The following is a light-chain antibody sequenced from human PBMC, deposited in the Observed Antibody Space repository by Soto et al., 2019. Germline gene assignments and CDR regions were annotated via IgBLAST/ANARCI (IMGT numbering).Light chain of an antibody. CDR1: QSASSSY. CDR3: QHYNSYGT. CDR2: GAS. V-gene: IGKV3D-7*01. Sequence: EIVWTQSPGTLSLSPGERATLSCWASQSASSSYLSWYQQKPGQAPRLLIYGASIRATGIPARFSGSGSGTEFTLTISSLQPDDFATYYCQHYNSYGTFGQGTKVDI. J-gene: IGKJ1*01.